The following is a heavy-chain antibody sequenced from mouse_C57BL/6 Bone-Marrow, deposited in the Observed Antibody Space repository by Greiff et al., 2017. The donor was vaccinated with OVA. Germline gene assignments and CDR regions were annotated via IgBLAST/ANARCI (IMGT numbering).Heavy chain of an antibody. CDR3: ARDPFAY. Sequence: VKLQQPGTELVKPGASVKLSCTASGYTFTSYWMHWVKQRPGQGLEWIGNITPSNGGTKYNEKFKSKATLTVDNSFSTAYMQLSSLTSEDSAVYYFARDPFAYWGQGTLVTVSA. J-gene: IGHJ3*01. CDR2: ITPSNGGT. CDR1: GYTFTSYW. V-gene: IGHV1-53*01.